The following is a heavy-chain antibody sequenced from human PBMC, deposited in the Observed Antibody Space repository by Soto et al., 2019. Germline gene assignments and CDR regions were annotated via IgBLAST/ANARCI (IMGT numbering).Heavy chain of an antibody. Sequence: PGGSLRLSCAASGFTFSSYGMHWVRQAPGKGLEWVAVIWYDGSNKYYADSVKGRFTISRDNSKNTLYLQMNSLRAEDTAVYYCARDAYYDFWSGYSPLYSMDVWGQGTTVTVSS. D-gene: IGHD3-3*01. CDR3: ARDAYYDFWSGYSPLYSMDV. CDR2: IWYDGSNK. J-gene: IGHJ6*02. V-gene: IGHV3-33*01. CDR1: GFTFSSYG.